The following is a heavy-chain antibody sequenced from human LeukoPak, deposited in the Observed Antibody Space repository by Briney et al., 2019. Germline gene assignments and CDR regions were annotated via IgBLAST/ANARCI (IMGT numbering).Heavy chain of an antibody. CDR1: GFSLGEYA. CDR3: VKGPQVGDGYHPDY. Sequence: PGGSLRLSCAASGFSLGEYAMSWVRQAPGKGPEWVSAISGGSTYYSGSVKGRFTISRDTSKTTVYLQMNVLREDDTALYYCVKGPQVGDGYHPDYWGQGTLVTVS. CDR2: ISGGST. V-gene: IGHV3-23*01. J-gene: IGHJ4*02. D-gene: IGHD2-21*01.